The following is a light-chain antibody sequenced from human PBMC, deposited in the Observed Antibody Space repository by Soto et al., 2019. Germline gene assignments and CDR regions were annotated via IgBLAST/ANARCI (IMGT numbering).Light chain of an antibody. CDR3: QHYDRAPMWT. CDR1: QSVSSY. V-gene: IGKV3-20*01. J-gene: IGKJ1*01. Sequence: EFVLTQSPGTLSLSPGERATLSCRASQSVSSYLAWYQQTPGQAPRLLIYDASNRATGIPDRFSGSGSGTDFTLTISRLDPEDFAVYYCQHYDRAPMWTFGQGTKVDIK. CDR2: DAS.